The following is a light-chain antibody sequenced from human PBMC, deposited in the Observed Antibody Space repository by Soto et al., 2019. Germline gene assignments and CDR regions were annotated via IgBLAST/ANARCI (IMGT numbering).Light chain of an antibody. J-gene: IGLJ1*01. CDR2: GNS. Sequence: QSVLTQPPSVSGAPGQRVTISCTGSSSNIGAGYDVHWYQQLPGTAPKVLIYGNSDRPSGVPDRFSGSKSGTSASLAITVLQAEDESDYYCQSYDRSLSSYVFGTGTKVTVL. CDR3: QSYDRSLSSYV. V-gene: IGLV1-40*01. CDR1: SSNIGAGYD.